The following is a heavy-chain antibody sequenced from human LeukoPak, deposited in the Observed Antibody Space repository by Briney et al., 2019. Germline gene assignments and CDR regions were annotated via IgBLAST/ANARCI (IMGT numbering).Heavy chain of an antibody. D-gene: IGHD2-15*01. CDR1: GGSISSSSYY. Sequence: SETLSLTCSVSGGSISSSSYYWGWIRQPPGKGLEWIGSIYYSGGTYYNPSLKSRVTISVDTSKNQFSLKLSSVTAADTAVYYCARGSPRFDYWGQGTLVTVSS. CDR3: ARGSPRFDY. J-gene: IGHJ4*02. V-gene: IGHV4-39*07. CDR2: IYYSGGT.